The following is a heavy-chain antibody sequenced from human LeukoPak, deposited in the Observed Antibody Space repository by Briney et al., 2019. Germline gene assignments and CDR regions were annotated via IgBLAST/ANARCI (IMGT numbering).Heavy chain of an antibody. Sequence: ASAEDPCKASGYTFTGYYMHWVRQAPGQGLEWMGWINPNSGGTNYAQKFQGRVTMTRDTSISTPYMELSRLRSDDTAVYYCASLIPRNWFDSVGRRTLATVSS. J-gene: IGHJ5*01. CDR2: INPNSGGT. CDR1: GYTFTGYY. V-gene: IGHV1-2*02. CDR3: ASLIPRNWFDS.